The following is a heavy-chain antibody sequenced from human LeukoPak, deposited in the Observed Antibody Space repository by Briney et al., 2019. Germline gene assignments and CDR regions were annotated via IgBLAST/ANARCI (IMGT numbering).Heavy chain of an antibody. D-gene: IGHD5-12*01. Sequence: PGGSLRLSCAASGFIFSSYSTNWVRQAPGKGLEWVSSISSGSSYIYYADSVKGRFTISRDNAKNSLYLQMNSLSAEDTAVYYCAYTSGYDFSSYYYYYMDVWGKGTTVTVSS. CDR3: AYTSGYDFSSYYYYYMDV. CDR1: GFIFSSYS. V-gene: IGHV3-21*01. CDR2: ISSGSSYI. J-gene: IGHJ6*03.